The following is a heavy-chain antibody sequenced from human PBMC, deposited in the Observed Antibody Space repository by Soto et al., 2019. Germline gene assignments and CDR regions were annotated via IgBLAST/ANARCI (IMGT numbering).Heavy chain of an antibody. CDR1: GGSISSGGYY. CDR2: IYYSGST. D-gene: IGHD3-9*01. Sequence: SETLSLTCTVSGGSISSGGYYWSWIRQHPGKGLEWIGYIYYSGSTYYNPSLKSRVTISVDTSKNQFSLKLSSVTAADTAVYYCARGGYDILTGYYFRKFDYWGQGTLVTVSS. J-gene: IGHJ4*02. V-gene: IGHV4-31*03. CDR3: ARGGYDILTGYYFRKFDY.